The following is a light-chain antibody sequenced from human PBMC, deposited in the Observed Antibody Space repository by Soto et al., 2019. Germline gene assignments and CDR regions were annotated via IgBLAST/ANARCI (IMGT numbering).Light chain of an antibody. CDR1: QSVSTS. J-gene: IGKJ3*01. V-gene: IGKV3-11*01. Sequence: EIVLTQSPATLSLSPGERATLSCRASQSVSTSLAWYQQKPGQAPRLLIYDASNRATGIPARFSGSGSGTDFTLTISSLEPVDFAVYYCQQRSNWPPFTFGPGTKVDIK. CDR3: QQRSNWPPFT. CDR2: DAS.